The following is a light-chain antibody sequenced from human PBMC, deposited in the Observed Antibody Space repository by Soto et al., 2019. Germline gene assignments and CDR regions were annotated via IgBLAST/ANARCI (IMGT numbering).Light chain of an antibody. CDR1: STDFVSYNR. J-gene: IGLJ1*01. CDR2: EAS. Sequence: QSALTQPPSVSGSPGQSVTISCTGTSTDFVSYNRVSWYHQPPGTAPKLIIYEASNRPSGVPGRFSGSKSGNTASLTISGLQAADEADYYCSLYTSENTYVFGTGTKLTVL. CDR3: SLYTSENTYV. V-gene: IGLV2-18*01.